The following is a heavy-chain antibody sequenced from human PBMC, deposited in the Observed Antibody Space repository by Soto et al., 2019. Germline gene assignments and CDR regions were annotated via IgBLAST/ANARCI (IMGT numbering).Heavy chain of an antibody. Sequence: PSQTLSLTCAISGDSVSSNSAAWNWIRQSPSRGLEWLGRTYYRSKWYNDYAVSVKSRITINPDTSKNQFSLQLNSVTPEDTAVYYCARGGFGELFHMNYYYYYMDVWGKGTTVTVS. CDR1: GDSVSSNSAA. CDR3: ARGGFGELFHMNYYYYYMDV. V-gene: IGHV6-1*01. D-gene: IGHD3-10*01. J-gene: IGHJ6*03. CDR2: TYYRSKWYN.